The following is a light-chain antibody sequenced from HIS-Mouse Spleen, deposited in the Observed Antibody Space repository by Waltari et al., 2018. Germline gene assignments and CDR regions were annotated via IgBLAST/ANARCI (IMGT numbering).Light chain of an antibody. Sequence: SYELTQPPSVSVSPGQTARITCSGDALPTNYAYWYQRNSGQAPGLVIYEDSKRPAGFPGGFSGASAGTMATLTISGAQVEDEADYYGYSTDSSGNHRVFGGGTKLTVL. CDR3: YSTDSSGNHRV. V-gene: IGLV3-10*01. CDR2: EDS. J-gene: IGLJ2*01. CDR1: ALPTNY.